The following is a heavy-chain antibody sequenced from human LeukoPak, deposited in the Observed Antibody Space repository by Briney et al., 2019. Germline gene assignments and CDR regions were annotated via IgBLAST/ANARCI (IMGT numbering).Heavy chain of an antibody. CDR1: GFTFSSYS. CDR2: ISFSSSYI. J-gene: IGHJ4*02. CDR3: AREGGWRYSGSYIGYYFDY. D-gene: IGHD1-26*01. V-gene: IGHV3-21*01. Sequence: GGSLRLSCAASGFTFSSYSMNWVRQAPGKGLEWVSSISFSSSYIYYADSVKGRFTISRDNAKNSLYLQMNSLRAEDTAVYYCAREGGWRYSGSYIGYYFDYWGQGTLVTVSS.